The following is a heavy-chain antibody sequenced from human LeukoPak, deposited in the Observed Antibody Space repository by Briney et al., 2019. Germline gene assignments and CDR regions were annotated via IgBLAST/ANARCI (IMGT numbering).Heavy chain of an antibody. CDR1: VLTFSSYE. CDR3: AELGITMIGGV. Sequence: RGGSLRLSCAASVLTFSSYEMNWVSQAPGKGLEGVSYISSSGSTIYYADSVKGRFTISRDNAKNSLYLQMNSLRAEDTAVYYCAELGITMIGGVWGKGTTVTISS. CDR2: ISSSGSTI. D-gene: IGHD3-10*02. V-gene: IGHV3-48*03. J-gene: IGHJ6*04.